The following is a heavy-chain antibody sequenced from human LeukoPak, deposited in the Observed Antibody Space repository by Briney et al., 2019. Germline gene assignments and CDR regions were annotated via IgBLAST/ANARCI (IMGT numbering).Heavy chain of an antibody. Sequence: GGSLRLSCAASGFTFSSYAMSWVRQAPGKGLEWVAAISGSGGSTYYADSVKGRFTISRDNSKNTLYLQMNSLRAEDTAVYYCAKAFYSGSYSDFDYWGQGTLVTVSS. V-gene: IGHV3-23*01. CDR3: AKAFYSGSYSDFDY. J-gene: IGHJ4*02. D-gene: IGHD1-26*01. CDR1: GFTFSSYA. CDR2: ISGSGGST.